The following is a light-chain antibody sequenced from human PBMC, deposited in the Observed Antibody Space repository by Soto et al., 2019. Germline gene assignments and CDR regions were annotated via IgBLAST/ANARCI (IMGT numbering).Light chain of an antibody. CDR2: GDS. J-gene: IGLJ1*01. CDR1: SSSIGAGYH. CDR3: QSSDSRLSGSDV. V-gene: IGLV1-40*01. Sequence: QPVLTQPPSVSGAPGQRVTISCTGSSSSIGAGYHVHWYQQLPGAAPKLLIFGDSNRPSGVPDRFSGSKSGTSASLAITGLQADDEADYYCQSSDSRLSGSDVFGTGTKLTVL.